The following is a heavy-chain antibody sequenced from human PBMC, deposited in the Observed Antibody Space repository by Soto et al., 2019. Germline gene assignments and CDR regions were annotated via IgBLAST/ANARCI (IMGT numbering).Heavy chain of an antibody. Sequence: ASVKVSCKTSGYTFSGFYIHWVRQAPGQGLESMGWIYPDSGGTDYAQKFQGRVTMTEDTSTDTAYMELSSLRSEDTAVYYCATVEVVVAATPRVLFDYWGQGTLVTVSS. V-gene: IGHV1-2*02. D-gene: IGHD2-15*01. CDR3: ATVEVVVAATPRVLFDY. J-gene: IGHJ4*02. CDR2: IYPDSGGT. CDR1: GYTFSGFY.